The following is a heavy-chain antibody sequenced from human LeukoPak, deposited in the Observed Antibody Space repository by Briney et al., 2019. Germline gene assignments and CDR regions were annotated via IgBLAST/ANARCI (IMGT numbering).Heavy chain of an antibody. V-gene: IGHV1-2*06. CDR1: GYTFTGYY. CDR2: INPNSGGT. Sequence: ASVKVSCKASGYTFTGYYMHWVRQAPGQGLEWMGRINPNSGGTNYAQKLQGRVTMTRDTSISTAYMELSRLRSDDTAVYYCARLQTGLYSSSVVDYWGQGTLVTVSS. D-gene: IGHD6-13*01. CDR3: ARLQTGLYSSSVVDY. J-gene: IGHJ4*02.